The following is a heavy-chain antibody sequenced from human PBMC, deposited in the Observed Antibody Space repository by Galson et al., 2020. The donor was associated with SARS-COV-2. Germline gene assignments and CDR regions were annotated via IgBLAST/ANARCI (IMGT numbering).Heavy chain of an antibody. D-gene: IGHD3-22*01. V-gene: IGHV3-53*01. CDR3: ASGNYYDSSGYYNSIDAFDI. J-gene: IGHJ3*02. CDR2: IYTCGST. CDR1: GFTVRSNY. Sequence: ESLKIPCAASGFTVRSNYMSWVRQAPGKGLEWVSVIYTCGSTYHAPSVKGRFTISRDNSKNTLYLQMNSLRAEDTAVYYCASGNYYDSSGYYNSIDAFDIWGQGTMVTVSS.